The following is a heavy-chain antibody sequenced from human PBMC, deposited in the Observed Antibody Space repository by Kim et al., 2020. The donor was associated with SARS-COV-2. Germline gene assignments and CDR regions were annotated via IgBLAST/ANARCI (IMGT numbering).Heavy chain of an antibody. D-gene: IGHD1-1*01. CDR2: IKLDGSEK. J-gene: IGHJ4*02. V-gene: IGHV3-7*05. CDR1: GFSFTSYW. Sequence: GGSLTLSCAASGFSFTSYWMSWVRQAPGKGLEWLANIKLDGSEKNYVDSVKGRFTISRDNAKNSLSLQMNSLRADDTAVYYCVSTNTFDYWGQGTLVTVSS. CDR3: VSTNTFDY.